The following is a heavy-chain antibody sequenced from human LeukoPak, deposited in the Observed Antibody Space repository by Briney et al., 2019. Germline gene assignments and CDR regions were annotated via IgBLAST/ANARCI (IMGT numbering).Heavy chain of an antibody. CDR1: GFTFSSYA. J-gene: IGHJ6*02. D-gene: IGHD3-3*01. CDR2: ISGRGGST. CDR3: AKGGTKTDSYYDFWSGYHYGMDV. Sequence: GGSLRLSCAASGFTFSSYAMSWVRQAPGKGLEWVSAISGRGGSTYYADSVKGRFTISRDNSKNTLYLQMNSLRAEDTAVYYCAKGGTKTDSYYDFWSGYHYGMDVWGQGTTVTVSS. V-gene: IGHV3-23*01.